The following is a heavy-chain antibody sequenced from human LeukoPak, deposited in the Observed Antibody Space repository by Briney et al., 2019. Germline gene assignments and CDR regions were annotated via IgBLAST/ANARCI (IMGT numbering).Heavy chain of an antibody. D-gene: IGHD3-3*01. V-gene: IGHV4-4*02. J-gene: IGHJ4*02. CDR3: TGNGYYSLEY. Sequence: SETLSLTCAVSGGSISSTNWWSWVRQPPGKGLEWIGEIYHSGSTNYNPSLKSRVIISVDKSKNQFSLKLSSVTAADTAVYYCTGNGYYSLEYWGQGTLVTVSS. CDR2: IYHSGST. CDR1: GGSISSTNW.